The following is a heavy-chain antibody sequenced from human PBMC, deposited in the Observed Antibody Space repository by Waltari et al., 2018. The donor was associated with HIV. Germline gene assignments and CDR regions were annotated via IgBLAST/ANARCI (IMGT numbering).Heavy chain of an antibody. Sequence: QLQLQESGPGLVKPSETLSLTCTVSGGSISSSSYYWGWIRQAPGKGLEWIGGIYYSGSTYYNPSLKSRVTISVDTSKNQFSLNLSSVTAADTAVYHCVRHGGGWAPGGFDYWGQGTLVTVSS. CDR2: IYYSGST. CDR1: GGSISSSSYY. CDR3: VRHGGGWAPGGFDY. V-gene: IGHV4-39*01. D-gene: IGHD6-19*01. J-gene: IGHJ4*02.